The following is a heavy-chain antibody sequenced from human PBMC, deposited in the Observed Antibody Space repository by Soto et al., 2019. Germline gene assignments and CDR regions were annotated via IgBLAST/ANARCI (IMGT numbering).Heavy chain of an antibody. J-gene: IGHJ5*02. Sequence: PSETLSLTCTVSGGSISSGDYYWSWTRQPPGKGLEWIGYIYYSGSTYYNPSLKSRVTLSVDTSKNQFSLKMRSVTAADTAVYYCARALVGATFQNWFDPWGQGTLVTVSS. D-gene: IGHD1-26*01. CDR3: ARALVGATFQNWFDP. CDR2: IYYSGST. V-gene: IGHV4-30-4*01. CDR1: GGSISSGDYY.